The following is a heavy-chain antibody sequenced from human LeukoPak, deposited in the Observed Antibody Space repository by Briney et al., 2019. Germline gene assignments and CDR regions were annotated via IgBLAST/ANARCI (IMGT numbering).Heavy chain of an antibody. D-gene: IGHD1-1*01. CDR1: GFPFSDDA. J-gene: IGHJ6*03. V-gene: IGHV3-23*01. CDR2: VSDSGSTT. Sequence: GRSLRLSCTASGFPFSDDAMKWVRQAPGEGLEWVAGVSDSGSTTYSADFVKGRFTISRDDSKNTLYLHMNGLRVDDTAIYYWGRGSRDTTMFYYYYMDVWGRGTTVIVSS. CDR3: GRGSRDTTMFYYYYMDV.